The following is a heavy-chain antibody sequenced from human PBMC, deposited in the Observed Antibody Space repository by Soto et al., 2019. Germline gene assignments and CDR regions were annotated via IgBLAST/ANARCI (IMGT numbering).Heavy chain of an antibody. Sequence: GGSLRLSCAASGFTFSSYGMHWVRQAPGKGLEWVAVISYDGSNKYYADSVKGRFTISRDNSKNTLYLQMNSLRGEDTAVYYCAKVGYCSGGSCYYYYGMDVWGQGTTVTVSS. CDR2: ISYDGSNK. CDR1: GFTFSSYG. V-gene: IGHV3-30*18. D-gene: IGHD2-15*01. CDR3: AKVGYCSGGSCYYYYGMDV. J-gene: IGHJ6*02.